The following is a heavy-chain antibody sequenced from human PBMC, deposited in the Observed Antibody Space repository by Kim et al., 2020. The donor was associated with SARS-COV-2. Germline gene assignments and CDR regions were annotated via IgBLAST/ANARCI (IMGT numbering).Heavy chain of an antibody. CDR2: ISGSGGST. CDR3: AKGVPFKVVRGVISPWFDP. D-gene: IGHD3-10*01. J-gene: IGHJ5*02. V-gene: IGHV3-23*01. Sequence: GGSLRLSCAASGFTFSSYAMSWVRQAPGKGLEWVSAISGSGGSTYYADSVKGRFTISRDNSKNTLYLQMNSLRAEDTAVYYCAKGVPFKVVRGVISPWFDPWGQGTLVTVSS. CDR1: GFTFSSYA.